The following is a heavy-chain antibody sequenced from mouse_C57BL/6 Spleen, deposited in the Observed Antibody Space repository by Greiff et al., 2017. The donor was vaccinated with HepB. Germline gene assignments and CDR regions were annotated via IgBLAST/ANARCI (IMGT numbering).Heavy chain of an antibody. D-gene: IGHD2-3*01. CDR3: TTGGYYDFAWFAY. J-gene: IGHJ3*01. V-gene: IGHV14-4*01. CDR1: GFNIKDDY. CDR2: IDPENGDT. Sequence: VQLQQSGAELVRPGASVKLSCTASGFNIKDDYMHWVKQRPEQGLEWIGWIDPENGDTEYASKFQGKATIPAATSSNTAYLQLSSLTSEDTAVYYCTTGGYYDFAWFAYWGQGTLVTVSA.